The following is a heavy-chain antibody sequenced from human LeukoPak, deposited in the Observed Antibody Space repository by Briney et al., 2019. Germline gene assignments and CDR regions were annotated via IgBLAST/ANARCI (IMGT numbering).Heavy chain of an antibody. CDR2: TVNGGHNT. Sequence: PGGSLRLSCAASGFTFRDYGMSWVRQAPGKGLEWVSGTVNGGHNTYYADSVKGRFTISRDNSKNTLYLQMNSLSAEDTAVYYCAKGIAGFDYWGQGTLVTVSS. J-gene: IGHJ4*02. V-gene: IGHV3-23*01. D-gene: IGHD2-21*01. CDR1: GFTFRDYG. CDR3: AKGIAGFDY.